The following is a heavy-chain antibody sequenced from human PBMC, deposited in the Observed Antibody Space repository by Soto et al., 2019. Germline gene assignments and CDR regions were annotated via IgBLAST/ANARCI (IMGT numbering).Heavy chain of an antibody. CDR1: GGSISSGGYY. D-gene: IGHD3-3*01. CDR2: IYYSGST. J-gene: IGHJ6*02. CDR3: ARDAPPGSGGVVIQSYYGMDV. V-gene: IGHV4-31*03. Sequence: QVQLQESGPGLVKPSQTLSLTCTVSGGSISSGGYYWSWIRQHPGKGLEWIGYIYYSGSTYYNPSLKSRVTISVDTSKNQFSLKLSSVTAADTAVYYCARDAPPGSGGVVIQSYYGMDVWGQGTTVTVSS.